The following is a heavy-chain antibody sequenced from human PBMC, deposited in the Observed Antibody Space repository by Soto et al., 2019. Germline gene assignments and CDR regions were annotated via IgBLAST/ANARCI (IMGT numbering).Heavy chain of an antibody. CDR1: GFTFSSYG. Sequence: GGSLRLSCAASGFTFSSYGMHWVRQAPGKGLEWVAVISYDGSNKYYADSVKGRFTISRDNSKNTLYLQMNSLRAEDTAVYYCAKNHYIVPAASMDVWGKGTTVTVSS. J-gene: IGHJ6*03. CDR2: ISYDGSNK. CDR3: AKNHYIVPAASMDV. V-gene: IGHV3-30*18. D-gene: IGHD2-2*01.